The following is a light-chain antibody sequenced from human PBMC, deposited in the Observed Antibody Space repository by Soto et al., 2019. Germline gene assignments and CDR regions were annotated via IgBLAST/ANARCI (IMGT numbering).Light chain of an antibody. V-gene: IGKV3D-20*01. CDR2: DAS. J-gene: IGKJ2*01. Sequence: EIVLTQSPATLSLSPGERATLSCGASQSVSNSYLAWYQQKPGLAPRLLIYDASSRATGIPDRFSGSGSGTDFTLTISRLETEDFAVYYWQQYCSSPPYTFGQGNKLEIK. CDR1: QSVSNSY. CDR3: QQYCSSPPYT.